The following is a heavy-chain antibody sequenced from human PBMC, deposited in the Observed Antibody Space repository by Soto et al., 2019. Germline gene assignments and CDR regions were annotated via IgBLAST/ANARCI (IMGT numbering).Heavy chain of an antibody. CDR2: ISDSGST. CDR3: TRGDY. V-gene: IGHV4-31*03. J-gene: IGHJ4*02. CDR1: GDSMTTVGYY. Sequence: QVQLQESGPGLVKPSQTLSLTCTVSGDSMTTVGYYWTWIRQHPGQDMEWIGFISDSGSTYYSSSLSGRVAISADTSKNQFSLKLNSVTAADTAIYYCTRGDYWGQGTLVTVSS.